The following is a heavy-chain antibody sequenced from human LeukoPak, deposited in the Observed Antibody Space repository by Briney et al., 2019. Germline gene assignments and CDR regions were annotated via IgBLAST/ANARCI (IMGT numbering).Heavy chain of an antibody. V-gene: IGHV3-30*02. CDR3: AKEASRGSSFAYTPIEKPYYLDY. J-gene: IGHJ4*02. CDR1: GFTFSSSG. D-gene: IGHD5-18*01. Sequence: GGSLRLSCAASGFTFSSSGMHWVRQAPGKGLEWVAFIRYGGSHKYYADSVKGRFTISRDNSKNTLFLQMNSLRAEDTAVYYCAKEASRGSSFAYTPIEKPYYLDYWGQGTLVTVSS. CDR2: IRYGGSHK.